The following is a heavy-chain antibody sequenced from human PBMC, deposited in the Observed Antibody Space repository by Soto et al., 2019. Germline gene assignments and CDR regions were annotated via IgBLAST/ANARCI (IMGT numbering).Heavy chain of an antibody. CDR3: ARGGGRWFDP. Sequence: TSETLSLTCTVSGGYISSRSYYWGWIRQPPGKGLEWIGSIYYSGSTYYNPSLKSRVTISVDTSKNQFSLKLSSVTAADTAVYYCARGGGRWFDPWGQGTLVTVSS. V-gene: IGHV4-39*01. D-gene: IGHD3-16*01. CDR2: IYYSGST. CDR1: GGYISSRSYY. J-gene: IGHJ5*02.